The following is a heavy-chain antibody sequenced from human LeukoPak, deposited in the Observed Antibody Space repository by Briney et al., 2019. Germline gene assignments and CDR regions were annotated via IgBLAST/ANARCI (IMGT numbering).Heavy chain of an antibody. D-gene: IGHD2-2*01. CDR1: GHTLTELS. V-gene: IGHV1-24*01. J-gene: IGHJ5*02. CDR2: FDPEDGET. CDR3: AMIVCTSCSSFDP. Sequence: GASVKVSCKVSGHTLTELSMHWVRQAPGKGLEWMGGFDPEDGETIYAQKFQGRVTMTEDTSTDTAYMELSSLRSEDTAVYYRAMIVCTSCSSFDPWGQGTLVTVSS.